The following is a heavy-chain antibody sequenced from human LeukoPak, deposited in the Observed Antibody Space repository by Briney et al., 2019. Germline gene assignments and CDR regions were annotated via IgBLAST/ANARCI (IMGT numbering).Heavy chain of an antibody. D-gene: IGHD6-13*01. Sequence: GGSLRLSCAASGFTFSSYTMNRVRQAPGKGLEWVSSISGSSRHKYYADSVKGRFTISRDNAKNSLYLQMNSLGAEDTAVYYCARTANFAAGYYIDYWGQGTLVTVSS. CDR3: ARTANFAAGYYIDY. V-gene: IGHV3-21*01. CDR1: GFTFSSYT. J-gene: IGHJ4*02. CDR2: ISGSSRHK.